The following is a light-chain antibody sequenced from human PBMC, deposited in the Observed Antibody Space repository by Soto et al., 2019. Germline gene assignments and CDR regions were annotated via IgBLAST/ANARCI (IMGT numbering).Light chain of an antibody. J-gene: IGKJ4*01. V-gene: IGKV3-11*01. CDR1: QSISSN. CDR3: QQRSEWPLT. CDR2: DAS. Sequence: EIVMTQSPATLSVSLGERATLSCRASQSISSNLAWYQQKPGQAPRLLIYDASNRATGIPARFSGSGSGTDFTLTISSLEPEDFAVYYCQQRSEWPLTFGGGTKVDIK.